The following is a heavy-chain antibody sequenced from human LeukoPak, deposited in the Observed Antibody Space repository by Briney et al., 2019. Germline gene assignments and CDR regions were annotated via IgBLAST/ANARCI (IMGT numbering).Heavy chain of an antibody. D-gene: IGHD4-17*01. CDR2: IYYRRNT. V-gene: IGHV4-39*01. CDR1: GGSVSNPSYY. J-gene: IGHJ4*02. CDR3: TAYGDYHSGDY. Sequence: IPTETLSLTCTVSGGSVSNPSYYWGWIRQPPGKGLEFIGSIYYRRNTYYNPSLKSRVTISVDTSKNQFSLKLTSVTAADRSVYYCTAYGDYHSGDYWGQGTLVTVSA.